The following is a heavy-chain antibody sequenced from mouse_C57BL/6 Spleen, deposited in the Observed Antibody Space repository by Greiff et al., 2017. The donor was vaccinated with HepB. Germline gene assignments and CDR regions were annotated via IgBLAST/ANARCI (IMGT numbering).Heavy chain of an antibody. J-gene: IGHJ4*01. V-gene: IGHV5-17*01. CDR1: GFTFSDYG. CDR3: ARHSLFYAMDY. CDR2: ISSGSSTI. Sequence: EVKLLESGGGLVKPGGSLKLSCAASGFTFSDYGMHWVRQAPEKGLEWVAYISSGSSTIYYADTVKGRFTISRDNAKNPLFLQMTSLRSEDTGMYYCARHSLFYAMDYWGQGTSVTVSS.